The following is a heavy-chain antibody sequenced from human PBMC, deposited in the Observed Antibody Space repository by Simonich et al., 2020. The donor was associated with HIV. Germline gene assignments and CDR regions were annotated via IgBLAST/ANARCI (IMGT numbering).Heavy chain of an antibody. V-gene: IGHV4-34*01. CDR3: ARCLLSFTMTTRWFDP. Sequence: QVQLQQWGAGLLKPSETLSLTCAVYGGSFSGYYWSWIRQSPGKGLEWFGEIYHSGTNNNNPSLKSRVTISVDTSKNQFSLKLSSVTAADTAVYYWARCLLSFTMTTRWFDPWGQGTLVTVSS. CDR2: IYHSGTN. CDR1: GGSFSGYY. J-gene: IGHJ5*02. D-gene: IGHD3-16*02.